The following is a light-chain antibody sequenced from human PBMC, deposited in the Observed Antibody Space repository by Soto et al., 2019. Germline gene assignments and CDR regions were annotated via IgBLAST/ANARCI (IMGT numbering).Light chain of an antibody. Sequence: EIVLTQSPATLSLSPGERATLSCRASQSVSSYLAWYQQKPGQAPRLLIYDASNRATGIPARFSGSGSGTDFTLTISSLEPEDFAVYYCQQYNSYLSFGGGTKVEIK. V-gene: IGKV3-11*01. CDR2: DAS. J-gene: IGKJ4*01. CDR3: QQYNSYLS. CDR1: QSVSSY.